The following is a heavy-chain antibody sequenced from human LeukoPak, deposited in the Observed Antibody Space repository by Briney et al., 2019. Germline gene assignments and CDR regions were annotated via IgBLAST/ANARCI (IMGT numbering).Heavy chain of an antibody. CDR2: ISSSSSYI. Sequence: GGSLRLSCAASGFTFSSYWMNWVRQAPGKGLEWVSSISSSSSYIYYADSVKGRFTISRDNAKNSLYLQMNSLRAEDTAVYYCAGGYSSSWYYFDYWGQGTLVTVSS. CDR3: AGGYSSSWYYFDY. CDR1: GFTFSSYW. D-gene: IGHD6-13*01. V-gene: IGHV3-21*01. J-gene: IGHJ4*02.